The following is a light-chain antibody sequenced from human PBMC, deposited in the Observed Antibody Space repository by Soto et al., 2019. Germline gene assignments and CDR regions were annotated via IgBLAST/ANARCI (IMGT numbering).Light chain of an antibody. CDR1: SSDVGGYNY. J-gene: IGLJ1*01. CDR3: SSYTSSNTLI. V-gene: IGLV2-14*03. CDR2: DVS. Sequence: QSVLTQPASVSGSPGQSITISCTGTSSDVGGYNYVSWYQHHPGKAPKLMIYDVSNRPSGVSNRFSGSKSGNTASLTISGLQAEDEADYYCSSYTSSNTLIFGTGTKAPS.